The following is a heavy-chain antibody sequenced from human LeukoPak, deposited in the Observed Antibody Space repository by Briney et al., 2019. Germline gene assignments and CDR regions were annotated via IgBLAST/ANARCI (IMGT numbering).Heavy chain of an antibody. D-gene: IGHD3-10*01. V-gene: IGHV4-34*01. CDR2: INHSGRT. CDR1: GGSFRGYY. CDR3: ARGVGFVKIDY. Sequence: SETLSLTXAVYGGSFRGYYWSWIRQPPGKGLEWIGEINHSGRTNYNPSLKSRVTISVDTSKNQFSLKLSSVTAADTAVYYCARGVGFVKIDYWGQGTLVTVSS. J-gene: IGHJ4*02.